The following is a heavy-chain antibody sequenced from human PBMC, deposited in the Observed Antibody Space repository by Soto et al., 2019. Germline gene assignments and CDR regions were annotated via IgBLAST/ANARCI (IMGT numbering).Heavy chain of an antibody. J-gene: IGHJ4*02. V-gene: IGHV3-23*01. Sequence: PGGSLRLSCAASGFTFSSYAMSWVRQAPGKGLEWVSAISGSGGSTYYADSVRGRFTISRDDSKNMLYLQMNSLKTEDTAIYYCTTPKFWSGVDCWGQGALVNVSS. CDR1: GFTFSSYA. CDR2: ISGSGGST. CDR3: TTPKFWSGVDC. D-gene: IGHD3-3*01.